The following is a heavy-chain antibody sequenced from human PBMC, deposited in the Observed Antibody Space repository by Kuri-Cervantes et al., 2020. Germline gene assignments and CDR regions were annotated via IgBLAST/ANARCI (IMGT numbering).Heavy chain of an antibody. J-gene: IGHJ4*02. CDR2: ISYDGSNK. Sequence: GESLKISCAASGFTFSSYGMHWVRQAPGKGLEWVAVISYDGSNKYYADSVKGRFTISRDNSKNTLYLQMNSLRAEDTAVYYCAKDPGPNSGYDGAQIDYWGQGTLVTVSS. CDR3: AKDPGPNSGYDGAQIDY. V-gene: IGHV3-30*18. CDR1: GFTFSSYG. D-gene: IGHD5-12*01.